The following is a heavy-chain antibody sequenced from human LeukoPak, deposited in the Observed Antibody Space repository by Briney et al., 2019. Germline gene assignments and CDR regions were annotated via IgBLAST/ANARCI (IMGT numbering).Heavy chain of an antibody. V-gene: IGHV3-23*01. Sequence: QAGGSLRLSCAASGFTFNSYAMSWVRQAPGKGLEWXXXISGSGGSTYYADSVKGRFTISRDNSQKTLYLQMNSLRAEDTAVYYCAKDRRLYTTSWHFEYWGQGTPVTVSS. CDR3: AKDRRLYTTSWHFEY. CDR1: GFTFNSYA. D-gene: IGHD6-13*01. CDR2: ISGSGGST. J-gene: IGHJ4*02.